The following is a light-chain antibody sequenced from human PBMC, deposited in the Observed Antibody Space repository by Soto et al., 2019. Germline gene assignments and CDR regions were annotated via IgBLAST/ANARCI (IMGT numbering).Light chain of an antibody. CDR1: STDVGGYTY. CDR2: DVS. Sequence: QSALTQPASVSGSPGQSSTISCTGTSTDVGGYTYVSWYQQHPGKAPKLMMYDVSNRPSGVSNRFSGSKSGNTASLTISGLQADDEADYYCSSYTSSSTPDVFGTGTKLTVL. V-gene: IGLV2-14*01. CDR3: SSYTSSSTPDV. J-gene: IGLJ1*01.